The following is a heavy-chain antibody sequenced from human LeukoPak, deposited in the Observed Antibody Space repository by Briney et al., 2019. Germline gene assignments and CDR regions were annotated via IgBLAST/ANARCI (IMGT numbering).Heavy chain of an antibody. V-gene: IGHV3-21*04. CDR2: ISSSSSYI. Sequence: GGSLRLSCAASGFTFSSYSMNWVRQAPGKGLEWVSSISSSSSYIYYADSVKGRFTISRDNAKNSLYLQMNSLRAEDTAVYYCAKADSSSWYYYFDYWGQGTLVTVSS. J-gene: IGHJ4*02. D-gene: IGHD6-13*01. CDR1: GFTFSSYS. CDR3: AKADSSSWYYYFDY.